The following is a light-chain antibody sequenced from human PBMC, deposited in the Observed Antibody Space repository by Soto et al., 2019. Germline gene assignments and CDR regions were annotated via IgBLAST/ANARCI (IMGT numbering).Light chain of an antibody. Sequence: QSALTQPPSASGSPGQSVTISCTGTSSDVGGYDYVSWYQQHPGKAPKFIIYEVSKRPSGVPDRFSGSKSGNTASLTVSGPRGEDGAKFSCSSYAGRNNRVVFG. V-gene: IGLV2-8*01. CDR3: SSYAGRNNRVV. CDR2: EVS. J-gene: IGLJ1*01. CDR1: SSDVGGYDY.